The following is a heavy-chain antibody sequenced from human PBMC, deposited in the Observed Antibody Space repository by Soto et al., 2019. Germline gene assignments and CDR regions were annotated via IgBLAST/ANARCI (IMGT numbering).Heavy chain of an antibody. V-gene: IGHV1-2*04. Sequence: ASVKVSCKASGYTFTGYYMHWVRQAPGQGLEWMGWINPNSGGTNYAQKFQGWVTMTRDTSISTAYMELSRLRSDDTAVYYCARGGVAPAAHDAFDIWGQGTMVTVSS. CDR1: GYTFTGYY. D-gene: IGHD2-2*01. J-gene: IGHJ3*02. CDR3: ARGGVAPAAHDAFDI. CDR2: INPNSGGT.